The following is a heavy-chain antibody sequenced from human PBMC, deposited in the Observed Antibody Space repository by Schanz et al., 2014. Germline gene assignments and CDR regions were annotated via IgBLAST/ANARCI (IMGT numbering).Heavy chain of an antibody. Sequence: QVQLVQSGPEVKKPGSSVKVSCQAFGDTFSKYNIMWVRQVPGQGLEWLGRIMPLRGIGNNAWKFQDRLTISADKSMNITYMELSSLRTEDTAVYYCTRLRRADPNGGDVWGQGTTVTAS. CDR1: GDTFSKYN. D-gene: IGHD3-10*01. CDR2: IMPLRGIG. V-gene: IGHV1-69*02. J-gene: IGHJ6*02. CDR3: TRLRRADPNGGDV.